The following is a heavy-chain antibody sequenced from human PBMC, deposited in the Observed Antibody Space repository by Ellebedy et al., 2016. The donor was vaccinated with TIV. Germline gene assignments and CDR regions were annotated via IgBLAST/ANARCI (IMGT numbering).Heavy chain of an antibody. V-gene: IGHV3-21*01. CDR2: ITGRSSYT. CDR1: GFTFRSYE. J-gene: IGHJ3*01. Sequence: PGGSLRLSCAASGFTFRSYEMNWVRQAPGKGLEWVSSITGRSSYTHYSDSVKGRFTISRDNAKTSLYLQMHSLRAEDKAVYYCARHYDAFDVWGQGTVVTVSS. CDR3: ARHYDAFDV.